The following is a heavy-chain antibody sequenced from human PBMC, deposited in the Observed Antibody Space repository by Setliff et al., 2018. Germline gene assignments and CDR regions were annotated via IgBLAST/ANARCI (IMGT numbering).Heavy chain of an antibody. CDR1: GLTFSSYA. V-gene: IGHV3-23*01. D-gene: IGHD2-2*01. J-gene: IGHJ6*03. Sequence: GGSLRLSCAVSGLTFSSYAMNWVRQAPGKGLEWVSNINPAGAKTYYADSVKGRFTISRDNSKNTLYLQMNSLRAEDTAVYYCAKEFTVVVPAALALDVWGKGTTVTV. CDR2: INPAGAKT. CDR3: AKEFTVVVPAALALDV.